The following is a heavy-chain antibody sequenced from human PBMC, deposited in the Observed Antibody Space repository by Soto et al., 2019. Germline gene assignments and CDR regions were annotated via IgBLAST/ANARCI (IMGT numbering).Heavy chain of an antibody. CDR3: ARGQSRSPWTQGNY. CDR1: GYTFTSYY. CDR2: INPSDGST. J-gene: IGHJ4*02. Sequence: QVQLVQSGAEVKKPGASVKVSCKASGYTFTSYYIHWVRQAPGQGLEWMGIINPSDGSTSYAQNFQGRVTTARDTCTSTVHMERMSLSSEDTAMYYCARGQSRSPWTQGNYWGKGTLVSVSS. V-gene: IGHV1-46*01. D-gene: IGHD6-6*01.